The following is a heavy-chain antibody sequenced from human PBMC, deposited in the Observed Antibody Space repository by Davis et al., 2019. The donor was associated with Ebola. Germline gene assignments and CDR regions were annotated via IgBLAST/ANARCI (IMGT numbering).Heavy chain of an antibody. CDR1: GYTFTSYG. CDR3: ARGRNWFDT. J-gene: IGHJ5*02. V-gene: IGHV1-18*01. Sequence: ASVKVSCKASGYTFTSYGISWVRQAPGQGLEWMGWISAYNGNTNYAQKLQGRVTMTTDTYTRQAYMELRSLRSYDTAVSYGARGRNWFDTWGQGTLVTVSS. CDR2: ISAYNGNT.